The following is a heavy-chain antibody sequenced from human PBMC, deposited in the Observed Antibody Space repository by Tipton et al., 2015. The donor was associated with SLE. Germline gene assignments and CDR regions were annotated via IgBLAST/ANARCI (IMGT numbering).Heavy chain of an antibody. D-gene: IGHD3-22*01. Sequence: TLSLTCTVSGGSISSGDYYWSWIRQPPGKGLEWIGYIYYSGSTYYNPSLKSRVTISVDTSKNQFSLKLSSVTAADTAVYYCARVTRRWDDSSGYQVAFDIWGQGTMVTVSS. J-gene: IGHJ3*02. CDR2: IYYSGST. V-gene: IGHV4-30-4*01. CDR1: GGSISSGDYY. CDR3: ARVTRRWDDSSGYQVAFDI.